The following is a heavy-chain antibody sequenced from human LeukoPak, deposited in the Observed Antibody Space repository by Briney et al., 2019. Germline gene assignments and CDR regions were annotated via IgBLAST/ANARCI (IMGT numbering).Heavy chain of an antibody. J-gene: IGHJ5*01. V-gene: IGHV4-39*01. Sequence: PSETLSLTCTVSGGSIFSSPDYWGWIRQPPGKGLEWVASIYYSGSTHYNPSLKSRVTISVDTSKNQFSLRLTSVTAADTAVYHCARTHSITHGTEKKNYFDPWGQGTLVTVSS. CDR1: GGSIFSSPDY. D-gene: IGHD1-7*01. CDR3: ARTHSITHGTEKKNYFDP. CDR2: IYYSGST.